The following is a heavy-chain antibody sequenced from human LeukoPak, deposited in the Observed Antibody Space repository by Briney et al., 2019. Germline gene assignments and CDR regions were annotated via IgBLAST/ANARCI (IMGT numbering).Heavy chain of an antibody. CDR2: INYSGST. V-gene: IGHV4-39*01. CDR1: GGPISSSRYY. J-gene: IGHJ4*02. Sequence: PSETLSLTCTVSGGPISSSRYYWGWIRQPPGRGLEWIGSINYSGSTYYNPSLKSRVTISVDTSKNQFSLKLSSVTAADTAVYYCARLSPYLGSGSSASPDDFWGQGTLVTVSS. D-gene: IGHD3-10*01. CDR3: ARLSPYLGSGSSASPDDF.